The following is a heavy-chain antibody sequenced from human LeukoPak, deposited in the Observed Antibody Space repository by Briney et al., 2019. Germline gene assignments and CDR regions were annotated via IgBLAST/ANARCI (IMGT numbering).Heavy chain of an antibody. CDR2: IYYSGST. J-gene: IGHJ3*02. CDR3: ARERSSGWRDAFDI. Sequence: SETLSLTCTVSGGSISSGGYYWSWIRQHPGKGLEWIGYIYYSGSTNYNPSLKSRVTISVDTSKNQFSLKLSSVTAADTAVYYCARERSSGWRDAFDIWGQGTMVTVSS. V-gene: IGHV4-61*08. CDR1: GGSISSGGYY. D-gene: IGHD6-19*01.